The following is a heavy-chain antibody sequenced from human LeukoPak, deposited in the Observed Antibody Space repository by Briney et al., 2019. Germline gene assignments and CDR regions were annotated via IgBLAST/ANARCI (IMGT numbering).Heavy chain of an antibody. CDR3: AKDLGRYRNSYFDY. CDR1: GFTFNSYA. J-gene: IGHJ4*02. Sequence: QPGGSLRLSCAASGFTFNSYAMSWVRQAPEKGLEWVATISGSGGGTYCADSVKGRFTISRDDSKNTLYLQMNSLRAEDTAVYYCAKDLGRYRNSYFDYWGQGTLVTVSS. CDR2: ISGSGGGT. V-gene: IGHV3-23*01. D-gene: IGHD1-26*01.